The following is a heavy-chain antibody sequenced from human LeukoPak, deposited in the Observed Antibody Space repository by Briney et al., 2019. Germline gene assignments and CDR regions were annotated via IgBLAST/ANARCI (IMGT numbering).Heavy chain of an antibody. CDR1: GYTFTGYY. J-gene: IGHJ4*02. Sequence: ASVKVSCKASGYTFTGYYMHWVRQAPGQGLEWMGWINPNSGGTNYAQKFQGRVTMTRDTPISTAYMELSRLRSDDTAVYYCARGQASIAARPSDYWGQGTLVTVSS. V-gene: IGHV1-2*02. D-gene: IGHD6-6*01. CDR3: ARGQASIAARPSDY. CDR2: INPNSGGT.